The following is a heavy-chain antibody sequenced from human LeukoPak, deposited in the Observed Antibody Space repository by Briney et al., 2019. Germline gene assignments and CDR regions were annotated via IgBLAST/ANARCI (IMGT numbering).Heavy chain of an antibody. D-gene: IGHD2-15*01. J-gene: IGHJ3*02. V-gene: IGHV3-74*01. Sequence: GGSLRLSCAASGFTFSNYWMHWVRQAPGKGLVWVSHINTDGSITSYADSVKGRFTVSRDNAKNTLYLQMNSLRAEDTAVYYCARVVVAANPDAFDIWGQGTMVTVSS. CDR1: GFTFSNYW. CDR2: INTDGSIT. CDR3: ARVVVAANPDAFDI.